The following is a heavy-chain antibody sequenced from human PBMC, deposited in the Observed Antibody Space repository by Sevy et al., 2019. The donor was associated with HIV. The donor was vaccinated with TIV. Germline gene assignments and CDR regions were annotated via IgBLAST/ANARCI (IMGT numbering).Heavy chain of an antibody. J-gene: IGHJ2*01. Sequence: GGSLRLSCAASGFTFSSYGMHWVRQAPGKGLEWVAVISYDGSNKYYADSVKGRFTISRDNSKNTLYLQMNSLRDEDTAVYYCAKDLDTTHWYFDLWGRGTLVTVSS. CDR2: ISYDGSNK. CDR1: GFTFSSYG. V-gene: IGHV3-30*18. CDR3: AKDLDTTHWYFDL. D-gene: IGHD1-1*01.